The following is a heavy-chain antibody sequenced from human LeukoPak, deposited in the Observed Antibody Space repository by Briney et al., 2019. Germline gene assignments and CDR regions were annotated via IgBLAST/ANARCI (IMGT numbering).Heavy chain of an antibody. CDR1: GFTFSSYG. V-gene: IGHV3-30*02. CDR3: ARGLPWEL. CDR2: IRYDGSNE. Sequence: GGSLRLSCAASGFTFSSYGMHWVRQAPGKGLEWVSFIRYDGSNEYYVDSVRGRFTISRDNSKNTLYLQMNSLRAEDTAVYYCARGLPWELGGQGTMVTVSS. J-gene: IGHJ3*01. D-gene: IGHD1-26*01.